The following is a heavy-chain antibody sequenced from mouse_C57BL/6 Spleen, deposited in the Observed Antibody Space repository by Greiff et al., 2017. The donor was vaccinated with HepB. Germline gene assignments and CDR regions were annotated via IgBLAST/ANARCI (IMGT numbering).Heavy chain of an antibody. CDR3: ARSDTGAY. J-gene: IGHJ3*01. CDR1: GYTFTDYY. Sequence: QVQLQHSGAELVRPGASVKLSCKASGYTFTDYYINWVKQRPGQGLEWIARIYPGSGNTYYNEKFKGKATLTAEKSSSTAYMQLSSLTSEDSAVYFCARSDTGAYWGQGTLVTVSA. D-gene: IGHD5-1-1*01. V-gene: IGHV1-76*01. CDR2: IYPGSGNT.